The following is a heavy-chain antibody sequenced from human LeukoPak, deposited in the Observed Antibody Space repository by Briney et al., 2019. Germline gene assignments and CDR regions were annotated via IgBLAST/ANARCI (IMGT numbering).Heavy chain of an antibody. Sequence: PSETVCLTCTVSGGSINSSNYYWGWIRQPPGKGLEWSGNIHYTGSTYYNPSLRSRVTISVDTSKNQFSLKLTSVTAADTAVYYCARRGXNYGGXTYFLDXWGXXTXXXVSS. D-gene: IGHD4/OR15-4a*01. V-gene: IGHV4-39*01. CDR2: IHYTGST. CDR3: ARRGXNYGGXTYFLDX. CDR1: GGSINSSNYY. J-gene: IGHJ4*01.